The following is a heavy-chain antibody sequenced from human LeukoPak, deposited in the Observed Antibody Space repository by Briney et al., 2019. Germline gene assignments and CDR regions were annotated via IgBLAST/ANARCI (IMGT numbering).Heavy chain of an antibody. Sequence: GRSLRLSCAASGFTFSSYAMHWVRQAPGKGLEWVAVISYDGSNKYYADSVKGRFTISRDNSKNTLYLQMNSLRAEDTAVYYCARTLVYDTTHWFDPWGQGTLVTVSS. CDR3: ARTLVYDTTHWFDP. J-gene: IGHJ5*02. V-gene: IGHV3-30-3*01. D-gene: IGHD3-22*01. CDR2: ISYDGSNK. CDR1: GFTFSSYA.